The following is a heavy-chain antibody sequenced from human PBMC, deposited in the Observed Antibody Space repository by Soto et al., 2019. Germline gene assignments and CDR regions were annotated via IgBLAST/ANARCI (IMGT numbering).Heavy chain of an antibody. CDR3: ASESSGWYPYYFDY. D-gene: IGHD6-19*01. J-gene: IGHJ4*02. Sequence: TSETLSLTCTVSGASISSYYWSWIRQPPGKGLEWIGYVYYSGSTNYNPSLKSRVTISVDTSKNQFSLKLSSVTAADTAVYYCASESSGWYPYYFDYWGQGTLVTVSS. CDR1: GASISSYY. CDR2: VYYSGST. V-gene: IGHV4-59*01.